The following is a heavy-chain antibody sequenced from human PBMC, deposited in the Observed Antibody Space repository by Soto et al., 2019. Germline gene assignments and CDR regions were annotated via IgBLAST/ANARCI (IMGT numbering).Heavy chain of an antibody. D-gene: IGHD2-15*01. J-gene: IGHJ5*02. CDR1: GGTFSSYA. CDR3: ARVGRYCSGGSCSSNWFDP. V-gene: IGHV1-69*13. Sequence: SVKVSCKASGGTFSSYAISWVRQAPGQGLEWMGGIIPIFGTANYAQKFQGRVTMTGDESTSTAYMELSRLRSEDTAVYYCARVGRYCSGGSCSSNWFDPWGQGTLVTVSS. CDR2: IIPIFGTA.